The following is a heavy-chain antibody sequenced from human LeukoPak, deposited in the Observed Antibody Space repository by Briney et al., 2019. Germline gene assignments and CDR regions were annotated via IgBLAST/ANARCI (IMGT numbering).Heavy chain of an antibody. J-gene: IGHJ3*02. D-gene: IGHD1-1*01. V-gene: IGHV3-21*01. CDR2: ISSSSSYI. CDR3: ARDRSVGAPRGALEDAFDI. Sequence: GGSLRLSCAASGFTFSSYSMNWVRQAPGKGLEWVSSISSSSSYIYYADSVKGRFTISRDNAKNSLYLQMNSLRAEDTAVYYCARDRSVGAPRGALEDAFDIWGQGTMVTVSS. CDR1: GFTFSSYS.